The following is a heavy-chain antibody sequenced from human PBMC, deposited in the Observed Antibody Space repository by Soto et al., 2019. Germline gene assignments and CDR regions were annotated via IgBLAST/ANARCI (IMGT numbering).Heavy chain of an antibody. V-gene: IGHV3-30*18. CDR3: AKDPAVAGDLSYYFDY. CDR1: GFTFSIYG. D-gene: IGHD6-19*01. J-gene: IGHJ4*02. Sequence: SLRLSCAASGFTFSIYGMHWVRQAPGKGLEWVAVISYDGSNKYYADSVKGRFTISRDNSKNTLYLQMNSLRAEDTAVYYCAKDPAVAGDLSYYFDYWGQGTLVTVSS. CDR2: ISYDGSNK.